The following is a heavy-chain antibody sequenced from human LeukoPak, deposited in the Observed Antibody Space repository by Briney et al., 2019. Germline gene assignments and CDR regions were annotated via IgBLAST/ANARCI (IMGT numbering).Heavy chain of an antibody. CDR1: GYTLTELS. D-gene: IGHD4-17*01. CDR3: ATVSMTTVTTGVDY. J-gene: IGHJ4*02. Sequence: ASVKVSCKVSGYTLTELSMHWVRQAPGKGLEWMGGFDPEDGETIYAQKFQGRVTMTEDTSTDTAYMELSSLRSEDTAVYYCATVSMTTVTTGVDYWGQGTLVTVSS. CDR2: FDPEDGET. V-gene: IGHV1-24*01.